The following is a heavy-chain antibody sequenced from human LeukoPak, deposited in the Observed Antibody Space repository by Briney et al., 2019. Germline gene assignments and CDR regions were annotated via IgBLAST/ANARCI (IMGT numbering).Heavy chain of an antibody. CDR2: MNPNIGNT. Sequence: GASVKVSCKASGGTFSGYAISWVRQATGQGLEWMGWMNPNIGNTGYAQKFQGRVTMTRNTSISTAYMELSSVTSEDTAVYYCTRAHSGYDYYYGMDVWGQGTTVTVSS. CDR3: TRAHSGYDYYYGMDV. D-gene: IGHD5-12*01. CDR1: GGTFSGYA. V-gene: IGHV1-8*02. J-gene: IGHJ6*02.